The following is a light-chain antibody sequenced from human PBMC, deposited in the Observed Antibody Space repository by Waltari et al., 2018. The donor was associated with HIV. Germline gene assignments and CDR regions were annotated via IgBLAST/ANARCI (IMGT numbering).Light chain of an antibody. CDR1: ISNIGSNT. V-gene: IGLV1-44*01. CDR2: TTN. CDR3: ATWDDSLNGPV. J-gene: IGLJ3*02. Sequence: QSVLTQPPSASGTPGQRVTISCSGSISNIGSNTVNWYQQLPGTAPKPLIYTTNPRPSGVPDLFSGSKAGASASLAISGLQSDDEADYYCATWDDSLNGPVFGGGTKLTVL.